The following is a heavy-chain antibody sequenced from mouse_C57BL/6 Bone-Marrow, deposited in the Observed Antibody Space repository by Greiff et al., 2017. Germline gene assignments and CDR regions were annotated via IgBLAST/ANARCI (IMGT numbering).Heavy chain of an antibody. CDR3: ARSWATTVPYYFDY. CDR1: GYTFTSYW. CDR2: INPSNGGT. V-gene: IGHV1-53*01. D-gene: IGHD1-1*01. Sequence: QVQLKQPGTELVKPGASVKLSCKASGYTFTSYWMHWVKQRPGQGLEWIGNINPSNGGTNYNEKFKSKATLTVDKSSSTAYMQLSSLTSEDSAVYYCARSWATTVPYYFDYWGQGTTLTVSS. J-gene: IGHJ2*01.